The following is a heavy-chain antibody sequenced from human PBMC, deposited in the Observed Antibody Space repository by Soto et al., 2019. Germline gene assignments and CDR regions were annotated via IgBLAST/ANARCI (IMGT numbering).Heavy chain of an antibody. CDR3: VREGDSGFFS. V-gene: IGHV3-7*01. D-gene: IGHD6-25*01. CDR2: TKQDESEK. CDR1: GFTFGDYW. Sequence: EVQLVESGGGLVQPGGSLRLSCATSGFTFGDYWMSWVRQAPGKRLEWVANTKQDESEKYYVGSVRVRFTISRDNAKNSLYLQMNSLRAEDTAVYFCVREGDSGFFSWGQGTLVTVSS. J-gene: IGHJ5*02.